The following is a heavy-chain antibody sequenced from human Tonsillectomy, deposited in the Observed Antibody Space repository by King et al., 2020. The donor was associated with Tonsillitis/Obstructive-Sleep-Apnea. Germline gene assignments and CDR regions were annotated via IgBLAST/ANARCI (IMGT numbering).Heavy chain of an antibody. CDR3: ARLPYCSSTSCYTSQIDY. Sequence: VQLVESGAEVKKPGESLKISCKGSGYSFTSYWIGWVRQMPGKGLEWMGFIYPGDSDTRYSPSFQGQVTISADKSISTAYLQWSSLKASDTAMYYCARLPYCSSTSCYTSQIDYWGQGTLVTVSS. J-gene: IGHJ4*02. CDR1: GYSFTSYW. CDR2: IYPGDSDT. V-gene: IGHV5-51*01. D-gene: IGHD2-2*02.